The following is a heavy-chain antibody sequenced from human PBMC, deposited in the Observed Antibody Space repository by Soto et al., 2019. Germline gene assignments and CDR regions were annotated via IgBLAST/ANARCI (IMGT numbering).Heavy chain of an antibody. CDR3: AKDGGIFG. CDR1: GVTFSSYA. Sequence: GGSQRLSCASAGVTFSSYAMLWVRQAPGKGLEWVSAISGSGGSTYYADSVKGRFTISRDNSKNTLYLQMNSLRAEDTAVYYCAKDGGIFGWGQGNRVTVAA. J-gene: IGHJ4*02. D-gene: IGHD3-10*01. V-gene: IGHV3-23*01. CDR2: ISGSGGST.